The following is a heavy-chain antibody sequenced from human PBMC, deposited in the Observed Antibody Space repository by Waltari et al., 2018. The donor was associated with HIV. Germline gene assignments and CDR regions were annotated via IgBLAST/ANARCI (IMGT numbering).Heavy chain of an antibody. Sequence: QVQLVASGGGLVKPGGSLRLSCVASGFTLRDSYIRWIRQAPGKGLEWVSYISSSSSYTNYADSVKGRFTISRDNAKNSLYLQMNSLRAEDTAVYYCARLGVVGGSCDYWGQGTLVTVSS. CDR2: ISSSSSYT. V-gene: IGHV3-11*05. D-gene: IGHD2-15*01. CDR1: GFTLRDSY. J-gene: IGHJ4*02. CDR3: ARLGVVGGSCDY.